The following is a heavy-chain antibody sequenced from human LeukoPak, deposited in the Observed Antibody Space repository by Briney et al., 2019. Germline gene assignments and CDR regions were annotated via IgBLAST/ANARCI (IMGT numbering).Heavy chain of an antibody. CDR3: ARDSYGDANFDS. CDR2: IYADGNT. CDR1: GFLVNTNY. J-gene: IGHJ4*02. V-gene: IGHV3-53*01. D-gene: IGHD4-17*01. Sequence: GGSLRLSCAASGFLVNTNYMTWVRQAPGRGLEWVSFIYADGNTYYSDSVTGGFTISRYISKNAVYLQMNSLRAEDTAVYYCARDSYGDANFDSWGQGTLVTVSS.